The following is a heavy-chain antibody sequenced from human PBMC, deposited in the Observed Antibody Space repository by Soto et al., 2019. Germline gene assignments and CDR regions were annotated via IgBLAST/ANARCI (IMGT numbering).Heavy chain of an antibody. D-gene: IGHD3-10*01. CDR3: ARGASRYGHLPALRITMVQSSAGLDV. Sequence: ASVKVSCKASGYTFTSYDINWVRQATGQGLEWMGWMNPNSGNTGYAQKFQGRVTMTRNTSISTAYMELSSLRSEDTAAYYCARGASRYGHLPALRITMVQSSAGLDVWGQGTTGTVSS. CDR1: GYTFTSYD. J-gene: IGHJ6*02. V-gene: IGHV1-8*01. CDR2: MNPNSGNT.